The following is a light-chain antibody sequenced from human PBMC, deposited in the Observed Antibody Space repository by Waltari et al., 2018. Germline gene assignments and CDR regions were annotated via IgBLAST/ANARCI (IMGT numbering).Light chain of an antibody. CDR3: CSYAGRGTYV. CDR2: EVF. Sequence: QSALTQPASVSGTPGQSITISCSGTTSDVGSYDPASWYQQHPGEAPKLLICEVFKRPPDTSSRFSGAKSGSTASLTISGLQPEDEADYYCCSYAGRGTYVFGSGTKVTVL. CDR1: TSDVGSYDP. V-gene: IGLV2-23*02. J-gene: IGLJ1*01.